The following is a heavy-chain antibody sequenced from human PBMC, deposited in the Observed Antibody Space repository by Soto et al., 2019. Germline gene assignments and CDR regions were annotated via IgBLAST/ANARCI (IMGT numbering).Heavy chain of an antibody. CDR1: GFTFSNAW. D-gene: IGHD3-3*01. J-gene: IGHJ3*02. CDR3: TSVRCWEWLFPIRGAFDS. CDR2: IKSKTDGGTT. Sequence: SGGSLRLSCAASGFTFSNAWMNWVRQAPGKGLEWVGRIKSKTDGGTTDYAAPVKGRFTISRDDSKNTLYLQMNSLKTEDTAVYYCTSVRCWEWLFPIRGAFDSWGQGTMVNVSS. V-gene: IGHV3-15*07.